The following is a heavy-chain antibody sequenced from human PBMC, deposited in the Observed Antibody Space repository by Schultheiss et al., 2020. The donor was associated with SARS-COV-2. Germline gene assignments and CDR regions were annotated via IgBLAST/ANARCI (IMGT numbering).Heavy chain of an antibody. Sequence: SETLSLTCTVSGGSISSSSYYWGWIRQPPGKGLEWIGSIYYSGSTYYNPSLKSRVTMSVDTSKNQFSLKLSSVTAADTAVYYCARGVAVAYYYYYYMDVWGKGTTVTVSS. D-gene: IGHD2-15*01. J-gene: IGHJ6*03. CDR1: GGSISSSSYY. CDR2: IYYSGST. V-gene: IGHV4-39*07. CDR3: ARGVAVAYYYYYYMDV.